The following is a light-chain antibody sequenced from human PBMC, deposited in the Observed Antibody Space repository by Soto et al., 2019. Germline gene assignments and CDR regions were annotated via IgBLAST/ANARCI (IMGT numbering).Light chain of an antibody. CDR1: SSNIGAGYD. V-gene: IGLV1-40*01. Sequence: QSVLTQSPSVSGAPGQRVTLSCTGSSSNIGAGYDVHWYQQLPGAAPKLLIYDNNNQPSGVPDRFSGSKSGASASLAITGLQAEDEADYYCQSYDNRLSGYVFGTGTKVTVL. CDR3: QSYDNRLSGYV. CDR2: DNN. J-gene: IGLJ1*01.